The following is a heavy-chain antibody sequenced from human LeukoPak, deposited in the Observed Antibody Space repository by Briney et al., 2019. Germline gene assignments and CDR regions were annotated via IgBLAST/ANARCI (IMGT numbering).Heavy chain of an antibody. CDR2: ISYDGSNK. CDR1: GFTFSSYA. V-gene: IGHV3-30-3*01. CDR3: ARDASGSGSYYYYYYGMDV. Sequence: HPGRSLRLSCAASGFTFSSYAMHWVRQAPGKGLEWVAVISYDGSNKYYADSVKGRFTISRDNSKNTPYLQMNSLRAEDTAVYYCARDASGSGSYYYYYYGMDVWGQGTTVTVSS. D-gene: IGHD3-10*01. J-gene: IGHJ6*02.